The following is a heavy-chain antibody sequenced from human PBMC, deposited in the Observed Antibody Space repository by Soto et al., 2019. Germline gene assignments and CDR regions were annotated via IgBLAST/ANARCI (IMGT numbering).Heavy chain of an antibody. D-gene: IGHD2-2*01. CDR1: GFTFSDYY. CDR3: AREYCSSTSCWVSRYYYYYMDV. CDR2: TRNKANSYTT. J-gene: IGHJ6*03. V-gene: IGHV3-72*01. Sequence: GGSLRLSCAASGFTFSDYYMSWIRQAPGKGLEWVGRTRNKANSYTTEYAASVKVRFTISRDDSKNSLYLQMYSLKTEDTAVYYCAREYCSSTSCWVSRYYYYYMDVWGKGTTVTVSS.